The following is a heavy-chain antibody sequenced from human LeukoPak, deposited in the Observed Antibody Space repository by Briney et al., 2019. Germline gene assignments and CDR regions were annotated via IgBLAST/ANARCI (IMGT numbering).Heavy chain of an antibody. J-gene: IGHJ5*02. CDR1: GYGFTSYW. V-gene: IGHV5-51*01. Sequence: GESLKISCKGSGYGFTSYWIGWVRQLPGKSLEWMGIIYPRDSDTRYSPSFQGQVTISADKSISTAYLQWSSLKASDTAMYYCARSYQLLDGYNWFDPWGQGTLVTVSS. CDR3: ARSYQLLDGYNWFDP. D-gene: IGHD2-2*01. CDR2: IYPRDSDT.